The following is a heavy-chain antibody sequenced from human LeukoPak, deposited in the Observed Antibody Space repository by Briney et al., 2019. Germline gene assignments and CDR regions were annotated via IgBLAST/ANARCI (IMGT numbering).Heavy chain of an antibody. CDR3: MSDLDN. V-gene: IGHV3-30*03. J-gene: IGHJ4*02. CDR2: ISYDGSNK. CDR1: GFTFSSYG. Sequence: GGSLRLSCAASGFTFSSYGMHWVRQAPGKGLEWVAVISYDGSNKYYADSVKGRFTISRDNSKNTLYLQMNSLKTEDTAIYYCMSDLDNWGQGTLVTVSS.